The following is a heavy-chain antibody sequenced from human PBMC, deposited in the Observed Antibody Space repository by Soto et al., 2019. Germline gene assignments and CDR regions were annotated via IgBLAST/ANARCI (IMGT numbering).Heavy chain of an antibody. CDR1: GFTFSSYS. J-gene: IGHJ6*02. D-gene: IGHD6-6*01. CDR3: ATSLAVQLGYYGMDV. CDR2: ISGGGRDI. V-gene: IGHV3-21*01. Sequence: PGGSLRLSCAASGFTFSSYSLNWVRRAPGKGLEWVSSISGGGRDIKYGDSVKGRFIISRDNAMDSLHLQMYSLRADDTAIYFCATSLAVQLGYYGMDVWGPGTTVTVSS.